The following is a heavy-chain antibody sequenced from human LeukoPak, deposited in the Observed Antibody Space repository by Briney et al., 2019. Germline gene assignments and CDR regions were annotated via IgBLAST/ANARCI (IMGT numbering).Heavy chain of an antibody. CDR2: ISTSGDST. J-gene: IGHJ4*02. CDR1: GFTLSTYS. Sequence: PGGSLRLSCAASGFTLSTYSMSWVRQAPGKGLEWVSAISTSGDSTYYTDSVKGRFTISRDNAKNSLYLQMNSLRAEDTAVYYCASESGSYSLPNWGQGTLVTVSS. V-gene: IGHV3-23*01. D-gene: IGHD3-10*01. CDR3: ASESGSYSLPN.